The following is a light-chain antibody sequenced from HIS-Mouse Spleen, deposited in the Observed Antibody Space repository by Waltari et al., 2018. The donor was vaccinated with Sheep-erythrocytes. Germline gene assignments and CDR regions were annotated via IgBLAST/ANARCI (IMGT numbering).Light chain of an antibody. CDR3: CSYAGSSTPWV. Sequence: QSALTQPASVSGSPGQSITISCTGTSSYVGSYNLAPGYQQHPGKAPKLMIYEGSKRPSGVSNRFSGSKSGNTASLTISGLQAEDEADYYCCSYAGSSTPWVFGGGTKLTVL. CDR2: EGS. V-gene: IGLV2-23*01. CDR1: SSYVGSYNL. J-gene: IGLJ3*02.